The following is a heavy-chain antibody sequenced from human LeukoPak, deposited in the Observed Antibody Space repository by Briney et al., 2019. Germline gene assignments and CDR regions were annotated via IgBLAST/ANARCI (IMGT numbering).Heavy chain of an antibody. V-gene: IGHV3-53*01. CDR2: IYSGGST. D-gene: IGHD3-22*01. CDR1: GFTVSSNY. Sequence: GGSLRLSCAASGFTVSSNYMSWVRQAPGKGLEWVSVIYSGGSTYYADSVKGRFTISRDNSKNTLYLQMNSLRAEDTAVYYCARAKKDYYDSSNNWFDPWGQGTLVTVSS. J-gene: IGHJ5*02. CDR3: ARAKKDYYDSSNNWFDP.